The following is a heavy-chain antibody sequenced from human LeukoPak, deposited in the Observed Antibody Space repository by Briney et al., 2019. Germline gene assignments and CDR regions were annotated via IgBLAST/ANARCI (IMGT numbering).Heavy chain of an antibody. CDR3: GRSAYLKGMDV. J-gene: IGHJ6*02. D-gene: IGHD3-3*01. CDR1: GFTFSSYA. V-gene: IGHV3-72*01. Sequence: PGGSLRLSCAASGFTFSSYAMSWVRQAPGKGLEWVGRIKNKVNSYTTEYAASVKGRFAISRDDSKNSLYLQMNSLKTEDTAVYYCGRSAYLKGMDVWGQGTTVTVSS. CDR2: IKNKVNSYTT.